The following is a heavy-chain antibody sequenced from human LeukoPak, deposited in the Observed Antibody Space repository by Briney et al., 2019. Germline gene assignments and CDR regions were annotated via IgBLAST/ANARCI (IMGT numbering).Heavy chain of an antibody. D-gene: IGHD4-17*01. CDR3: ARDHGDFVGVRVGFDS. V-gene: IGHV1-18*01. Sequence: ASVKVSCKASGYTFTNYGISWVRQAPGQGLEWVARISGYNGNADYAQKLKDRFTVTADTSAAYLEMRDLTSDDTAVYYCARDHGDFVGVRVGFDSWGQGTLVTVCS. CDR2: ISGYNGNA. CDR1: GYTFTNYG. J-gene: IGHJ5*01.